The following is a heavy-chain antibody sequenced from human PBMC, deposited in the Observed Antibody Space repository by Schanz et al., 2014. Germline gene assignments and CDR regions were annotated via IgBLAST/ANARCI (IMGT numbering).Heavy chain of an antibody. CDR3: AKVAPAATYLDS. V-gene: IGHV3-11*01. CDR2: ISDSGDST. J-gene: IGHJ4*02. D-gene: IGHD2-2*01. Sequence: QVQLVDSGGGLVKPGGSLRLSCAASGFTFSDYYMTWIRQAPGKGLEWVSDISDSGDSTHYADSVKGRFTISRDNAKNALILQMNSLSDEDAAVYYCAKVAPAATYLDSWGLGTLVTVSS. CDR1: GFTFSDYY.